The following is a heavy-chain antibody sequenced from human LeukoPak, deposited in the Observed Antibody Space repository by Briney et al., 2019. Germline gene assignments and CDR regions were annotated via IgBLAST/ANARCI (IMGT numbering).Heavy chain of an antibody. D-gene: IGHD3-10*01. V-gene: IGHV3-23*01. Sequence: PGGSLRLFCAASGFTFSSYAMSWVRQAPGKGLEWVSAISGSGGSTYYADSVKGRFTISRDNSKNTLYLQMNSLRAEDTAVYYCAKDVSVLWFGPGFDYWGQGTLVTVSS. CDR2: ISGSGGST. CDR3: AKDVSVLWFGPGFDY. J-gene: IGHJ4*02. CDR1: GFTFSSYA.